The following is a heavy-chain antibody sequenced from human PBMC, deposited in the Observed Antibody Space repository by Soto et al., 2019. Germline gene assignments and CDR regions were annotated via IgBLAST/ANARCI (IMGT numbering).Heavy chain of an antibody. V-gene: IGHV3-30-3*01. CDR2: ISFDGNII. CDR3: ARTFDTITYYFDY. D-gene: IGHD3-9*01. Sequence: VHPVESGGGVGQPGGSLRLSCAASEFSFSSYAMHWIHQAPGKGLEWVAVISFDGNIIHYADSVKGRFIISRDNSKNTLYLQMHSLSGEDTAVYYCARTFDTITYYFDYWGQGTLVTVSS. J-gene: IGHJ4*02. CDR1: EFSFSSYA.